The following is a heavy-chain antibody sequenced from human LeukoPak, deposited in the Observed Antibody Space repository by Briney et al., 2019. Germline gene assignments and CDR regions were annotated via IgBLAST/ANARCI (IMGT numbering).Heavy chain of an antibody. Sequence: SETLSLTCTVSGGSISSYYWSWIRQPPGKGLEWIGSIYYSGSTYYNPSLKSRVTISVDTSKNQFSLKLSSVTAADTAVYYCARDRLVVTAILTYWYFDLWGRGTLVTVSS. CDR3: ARDRLVVTAILTYWYFDL. CDR2: IYYSGST. D-gene: IGHD2-21*02. J-gene: IGHJ2*01. CDR1: GGSISSYY. V-gene: IGHV4-59*12.